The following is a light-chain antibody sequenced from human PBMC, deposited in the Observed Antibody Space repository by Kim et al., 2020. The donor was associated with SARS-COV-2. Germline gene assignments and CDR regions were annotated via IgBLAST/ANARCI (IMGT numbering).Light chain of an antibody. Sequence: VTISCTGSRANIGSGYDVNWYQQLPGQAPKLIIFANNNRPSGVPDRISASTSGTSASLAITGLQADDEGTYYCQSFDSGLSVRWVFGGGTQLTVL. V-gene: IGLV1-40*01. CDR2: ANN. CDR1: RANIGSGYD. J-gene: IGLJ3*02. CDR3: QSFDSGLSVRWV.